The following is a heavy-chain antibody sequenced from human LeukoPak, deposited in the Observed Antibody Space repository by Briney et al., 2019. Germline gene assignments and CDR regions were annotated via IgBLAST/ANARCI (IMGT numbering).Heavy chain of an antibody. Sequence: PSETLSLTCAVYGGSFSGYYWSWIRQPPGKGLEWIGEINHSGSTNYNSSLKSRVSMSVDTSKNQFSLKLNSVTAADTAVYYCARAERRRGYCSSTSCPYYDILTGPTPYGMDVWGQGTTVTVSS. D-gene: IGHD2-2*01. V-gene: IGHV4-34*01. CDR2: INHSGST. CDR3: ARAERRRGYCSSTSCPYYDILTGPTPYGMDV. J-gene: IGHJ6*02. CDR1: GGSFSGYY.